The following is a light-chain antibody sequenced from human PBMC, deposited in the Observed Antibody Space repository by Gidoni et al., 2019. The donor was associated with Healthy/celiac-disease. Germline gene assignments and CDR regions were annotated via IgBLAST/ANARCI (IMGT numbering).Light chain of an antibody. V-gene: IGKV3-15*01. CDR2: GAS. CDR3: QQYNTWPRT. CDR1: ESVTSR. J-gene: IGKJ1*01. Sequence: EIVMTQSPATLSVSPGERATLSCRARESVTSRVAWYQQKPGQAPRRLIYGASTRATGIPARFSGTGSGTEFTLTISSLQSEDFAFYYCQQYNTWPRTFGQGTEVEI.